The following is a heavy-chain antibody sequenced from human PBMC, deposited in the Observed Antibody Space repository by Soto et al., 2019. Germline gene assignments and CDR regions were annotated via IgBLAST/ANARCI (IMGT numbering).Heavy chain of an antibody. V-gene: IGHV5-51*01. CDR1: GYSFTSYW. CDR3: ARHGPLSGYYYVFPDDAFDI. D-gene: IGHD3-22*01. J-gene: IGHJ3*02. CDR2: IYPGDSDT. Sequence: GESLKISCKGSGYSFTSYWIGWVRQMPGKGLEWMGIIYPGDSDTRYSPSFQGQVTISADKSIGTAYLQWSSLKASDTAMYYCARHGPLSGYYYVFPDDAFDIWGQGTMVTVSS.